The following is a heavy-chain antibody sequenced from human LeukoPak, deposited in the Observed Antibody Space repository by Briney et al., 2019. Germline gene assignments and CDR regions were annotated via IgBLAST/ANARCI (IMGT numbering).Heavy chain of an antibody. CDR2: IYYSGNT. D-gene: IGHD1-20*01. CDR3: ARDLNLCLPSAFHI. Sequence: SETLSLTCTVSGGSITTYYWNWIRQPPGKGLEWIGYIYYSGNTNYNPSLKSRVTISVDTSKNQFSLKLNSVTAADTAVYYCARDLNLCLPSAFHIWGQGTMVTVSS. V-gene: IGHV4-59*01. J-gene: IGHJ3*02. CDR1: GGSITTYY.